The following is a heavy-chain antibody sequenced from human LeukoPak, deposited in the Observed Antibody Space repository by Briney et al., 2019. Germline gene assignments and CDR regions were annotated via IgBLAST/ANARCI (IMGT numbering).Heavy chain of an antibody. CDR1: GFTFSSYG. D-gene: IGHD6-19*01. J-gene: IGHJ4*02. CDR3: AKDPKTQYSSGWYLDY. Sequence: GGSLRLSCAASGFTFSSYGMHWVRQAPGKGLEWVAVISYDGSNKYYADSVKGRFTISRDNSKNTLYLQMNSLRAEDTAVYYCAKDPKTQYSSGWYLDYWGQGTLVTVSS. CDR2: ISYDGSNK. V-gene: IGHV3-30*18.